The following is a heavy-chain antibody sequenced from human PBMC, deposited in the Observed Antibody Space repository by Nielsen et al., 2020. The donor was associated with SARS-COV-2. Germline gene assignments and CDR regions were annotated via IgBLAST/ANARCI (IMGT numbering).Heavy chain of an antibody. CDR1: GGTFSSYA. J-gene: IGHJ4*02. CDR3: ARDGASPYYYDSSGYKKSGFDY. CDR2: TIPILGIA. Sequence: SVKVSCKASGGTFSSYAISWVRQAPGQGLEWMGRTIPILGIANYAQKFQGRVTITADKSTSTAYMELRSLRSDDTAVYYCARDGASPYYYDSSGYKKSGFDYWGQGTLVTVSS. D-gene: IGHD3-22*01. V-gene: IGHV1-69*04.